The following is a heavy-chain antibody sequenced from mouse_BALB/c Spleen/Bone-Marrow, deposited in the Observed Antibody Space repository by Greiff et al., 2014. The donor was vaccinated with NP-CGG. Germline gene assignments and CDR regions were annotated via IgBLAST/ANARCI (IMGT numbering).Heavy chain of an antibody. D-gene: IGHD1-1*01. CDR2: IDPANGNT. Sequence: VHVKQSGAELVKPGASVKLSCTASGFNIKDTYMHWVKQRPEQGPEWIGRIDPANGNTKYDPKFQGKATITADTSSNTAYLQLSSLTSEDTAVYYCAPYYYGSSQFAYWGQGTLVTVSA. J-gene: IGHJ3*01. V-gene: IGHV14-3*02. CDR3: APYYYGSSQFAY. CDR1: GFNIKDTY.